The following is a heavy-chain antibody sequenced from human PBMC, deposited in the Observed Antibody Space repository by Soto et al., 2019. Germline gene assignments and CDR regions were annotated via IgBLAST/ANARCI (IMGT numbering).Heavy chain of an antibody. D-gene: IGHD2-2*01. J-gene: IGHJ4*02. CDR1: GGSITSSGYY. Sequence: QVQLQESGPGLVKPSQTLSLTCTVSGGSITSSGYYWSWIRQHPGEGLEWIGFTSNSGSTSYNPSLKSRVTISGDTSSNQFSLNLKSGTAADTAVYYWAGGGGSTKVDYWGQGTLVTVSP. V-gene: IGHV4-31*03. CDR3: AGGGGSTKVDY. CDR2: TSNSGST.